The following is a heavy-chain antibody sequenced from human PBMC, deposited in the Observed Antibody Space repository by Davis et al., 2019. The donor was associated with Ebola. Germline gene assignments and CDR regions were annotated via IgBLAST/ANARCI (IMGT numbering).Heavy chain of an antibody. Sequence: SVKVSCKASGGTFGSYAISWVRQAPGQGLEWMGGITPIFGTVNYAQKFQGRVTITADESTSAAYMALSSLRSEDTAVYYCARTRRRMATITGTYFYYYLDVWGKGTTVTVSS. D-gene: IGHD5-24*01. CDR1: GGTFGSYA. J-gene: IGHJ6*03. CDR2: ITPIFGTV. V-gene: IGHV1-69*13. CDR3: ARTRRRMATITGTYFYYYLDV.